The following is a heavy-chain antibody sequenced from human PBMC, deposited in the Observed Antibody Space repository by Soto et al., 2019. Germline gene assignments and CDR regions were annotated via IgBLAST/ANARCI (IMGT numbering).Heavy chain of an antibody. Sequence: XETRSRTCTVSGYSINSDDCWRCIRQRPGKGLECIARIYHSVSTFYNPSLRSRVTISIDTSKNQFSLSLNAVTAAHTAMHYCARKAYSPSVSINLFDAWGQGTLVNVS. CDR2: IYHSVST. CDR3: ARKAYSPSVSINLFDA. J-gene: IGHJ4*02. V-gene: IGHV4-38-2*02. D-gene: IGHD3-10*01. CDR1: GYSINSDDC.